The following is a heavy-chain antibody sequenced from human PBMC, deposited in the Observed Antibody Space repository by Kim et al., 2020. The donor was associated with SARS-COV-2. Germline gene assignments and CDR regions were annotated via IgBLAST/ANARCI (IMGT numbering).Heavy chain of an antibody. V-gene: IGHV3-21*01. CDR1: GFNFNNYV. Sequence: GGSLRLSCEASGFNFNNYVMSWVRQRPGKGLEWVSSISSKSSSYIFDADSVKGRFTISRDDAKNSLYLQMNSLRVEDTAVYYCVGGETAAPLVMDVWGQGTTVTVSS. CDR2: ISSKSSSYI. D-gene: IGHD1-1*01. J-gene: IGHJ6*02. CDR3: VGGETAAPLVMDV.